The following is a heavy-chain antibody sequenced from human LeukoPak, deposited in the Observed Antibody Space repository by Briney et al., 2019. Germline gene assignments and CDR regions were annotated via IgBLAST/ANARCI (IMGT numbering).Heavy chain of an antibody. D-gene: IGHD6-13*01. Sequence: GSLRLSCAASGFTFSSYAMSWVRQAPGKGLEWVSEISGSGDNTYYADSVKGRFTISRDNSKNTLYLQMNSLRAEDTAVYYCARVPGYSSSWFFDYWGQGTLVTVSS. CDR2: ISGSGDNT. J-gene: IGHJ4*02. CDR1: GFTFSSYA. CDR3: ARVPGYSSSWFFDY. V-gene: IGHV3-23*01.